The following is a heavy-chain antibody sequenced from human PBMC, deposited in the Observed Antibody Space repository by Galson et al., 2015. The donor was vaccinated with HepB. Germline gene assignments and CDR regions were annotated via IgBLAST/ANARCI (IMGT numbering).Heavy chain of an antibody. CDR1: GFTFSSYP. V-gene: IGHV3-30*04. CDR2: ISHDGSID. J-gene: IGHJ6*02. Sequence: SLRLSCAASGFTFSSYPMHWVRQAPGKGPEWVAVISHDGSIDYYADSVKGRFTISRDNPKNTVYLQMSSLRPEETAVYYCARGSAAGTWGYGMDVWGQGTTVSVSS. D-gene: IGHD6-13*01. CDR3: ARGSAAGTWGYGMDV.